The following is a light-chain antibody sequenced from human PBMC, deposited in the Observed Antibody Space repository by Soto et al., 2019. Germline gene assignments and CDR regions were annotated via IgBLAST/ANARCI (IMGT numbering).Light chain of an antibody. V-gene: IGLV2-14*01. CDR3: SSYTSSSALLDV. Sequence: SALTQPASVSGSPGQSITISCTGTSSDVGGYNYVSWYQQHPGKAPKLMIYDVSNRPSGVSNRFSGAKSGNTASLTISGLQAEDEADYCCSSYTSSSALLDVFGTGTKVTVL. J-gene: IGLJ1*01. CDR1: SSDVGGYNY. CDR2: DVS.